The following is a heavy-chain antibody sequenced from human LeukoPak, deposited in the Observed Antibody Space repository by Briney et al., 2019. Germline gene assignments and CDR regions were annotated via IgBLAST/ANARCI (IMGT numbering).Heavy chain of an antibody. CDR3: ARLSLGGPDY. CDR2: ISSTGSYI. V-gene: IGHV3-21*01. Sequence: PGGSLRLSCAASGFTLSSYSMTWVRQAPGKGLEWVSSISSTGSYIYYADSVKGRFTISRDGATNSLYLQMNSLRAEDTAVYYCARLSLGGPDYWGQGTLVTVSS. J-gene: IGHJ4*02. CDR1: GFTLSSYS.